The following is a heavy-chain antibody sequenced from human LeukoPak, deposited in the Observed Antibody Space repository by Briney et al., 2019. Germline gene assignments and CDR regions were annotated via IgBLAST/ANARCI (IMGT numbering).Heavy chain of an antibody. Sequence: GGSLRLSCAASGFPANTYAFHWVRQAPGKGLEWVVVISADGDTKYYADSVKGRFTISRDNSKNTVYLEMNSLREEDTAVYYCAKEGAWGNWYFDLWGRGTLVTVSS. CDR2: ISADGDTK. D-gene: IGHD3-16*01. V-gene: IGHV3-30*04. J-gene: IGHJ2*01. CDR1: GFPANTYA. CDR3: AKEGAWGNWYFDL.